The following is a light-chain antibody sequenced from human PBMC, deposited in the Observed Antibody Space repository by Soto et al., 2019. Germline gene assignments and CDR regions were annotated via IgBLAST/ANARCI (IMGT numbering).Light chain of an antibody. CDR3: QQLNSYPVT. J-gene: IGKJ2*01. V-gene: IGKV1-9*01. CDR1: QGSSSY. CDR2: AAS. Sequence: DIQLTQSPSFLSASVGDRVTITCRASQGSSSYLAWYQQKPGKAPKLLIYAASTLQSGVPSRFSGSGSGTEFTLPISSLQAEDFATYYCQQLNSYPVTFVQGTKLEIK.